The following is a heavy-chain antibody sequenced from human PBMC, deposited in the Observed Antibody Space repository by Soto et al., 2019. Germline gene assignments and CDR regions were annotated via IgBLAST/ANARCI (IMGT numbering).Heavy chain of an antibody. D-gene: IGHD3-10*01. CDR3: ARDIPYYGSGSYYNVVY. Sequence: ASVKVSCKASGYTFTSYGISCVRQAPGQGLEWMGWISAYNGNTNYAQKLQGRVTMTTDTSTSTAYMELRSLRSDDTAVYYCARDIPYYGSGSYYNVVYWGQGTLVTVSS. CDR1: GYTFTSYG. J-gene: IGHJ4*02. CDR2: ISAYNGNT. V-gene: IGHV1-18*01.